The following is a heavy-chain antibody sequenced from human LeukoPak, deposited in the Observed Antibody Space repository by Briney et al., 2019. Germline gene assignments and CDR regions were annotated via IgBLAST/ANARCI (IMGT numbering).Heavy chain of an antibody. Sequence: SETLSLTCTVSGGSIRSSTYYWGCIRQPAGKGLEWIGSIYYSGSTYYNPSLKSRVTISVDTSKNQFSLKLSSVTAADTAVYYCAREWRRSWELVGDYWGQGTLVTVSS. CDR2: IYYSGST. J-gene: IGHJ4*02. CDR1: GGSIRSSTYY. D-gene: IGHD1-26*01. CDR3: AREWRRSWELVGDY. V-gene: IGHV4-39*07.